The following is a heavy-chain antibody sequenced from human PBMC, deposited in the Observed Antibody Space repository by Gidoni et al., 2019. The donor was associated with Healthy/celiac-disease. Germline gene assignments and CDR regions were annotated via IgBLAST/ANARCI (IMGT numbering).Heavy chain of an antibody. CDR3: ARDRHSSTSRGWFDP. V-gene: IGHV4-4*07. Sequence: QVQLQESVPGPVKPSETLSLTCTVSGGSISSYYWSWIRQPAGKGLEWIGRIYTSGSTNYNPSLKSRVTMSVDTSKNQFSLKLSSVTAADTAVYYCARDRHSSTSRGWFDPWGQGTLVTVSS. CDR2: IYTSGST. J-gene: IGHJ5*02. CDR1: GGSISSYY. D-gene: IGHD2-2*01.